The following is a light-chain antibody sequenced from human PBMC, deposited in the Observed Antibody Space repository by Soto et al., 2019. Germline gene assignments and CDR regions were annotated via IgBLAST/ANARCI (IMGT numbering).Light chain of an antibody. V-gene: IGKV3-20*01. Sequence: EIVLTQSPGTLSLSPGERATLSCRASQSVSSSYLSWYQQKPGQAPRLLIYGASSKATGIPARFSSSGSGTEFTITISRLQPEDFAVYYCQQYDSTPLYTFGQGTKLEIK. J-gene: IGKJ2*01. CDR3: QQYDSTPLYT. CDR2: GAS. CDR1: QSVSSSY.